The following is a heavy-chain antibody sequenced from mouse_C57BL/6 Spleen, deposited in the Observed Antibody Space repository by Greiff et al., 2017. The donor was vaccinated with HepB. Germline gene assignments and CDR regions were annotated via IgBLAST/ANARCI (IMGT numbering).Heavy chain of an antibody. J-gene: IGHJ2*01. CDR2: ISSGSSTI. Sequence: EVKLMGSGGGLVKPGGSLKLSCAASGFTFSDYGMHWVRQAPEKGLEWVAYISSGSSTIYYADTVKGRFTISRDNAKNTLFLQMTSLRSEDTAMYYCARLTGTDYWGQGTTLTVSS. D-gene: IGHD4-1*01. CDR1: GFTFSDYG. CDR3: ARLTGTDY. V-gene: IGHV5-17*01.